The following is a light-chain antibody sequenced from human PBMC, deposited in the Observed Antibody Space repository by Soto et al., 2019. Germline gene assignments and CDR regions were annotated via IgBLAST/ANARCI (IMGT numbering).Light chain of an antibody. CDR3: QQYYSIPRT. Sequence: DVVITKSPKSLAVSLGERATINCKSSQSVLYSSNNKNYLAWYQQKPGQPPKLLIYWASTRESGVPDRFSGSGSGTDFTLTISSLQAEDVAVYYCQQYYSIPRTFGQGTKVDIK. V-gene: IGKV4-1*01. CDR2: WAS. J-gene: IGKJ1*01. CDR1: QSVLYSSNNKNY.